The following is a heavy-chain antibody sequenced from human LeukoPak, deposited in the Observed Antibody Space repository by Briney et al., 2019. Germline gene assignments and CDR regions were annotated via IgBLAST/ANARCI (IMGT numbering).Heavy chain of an antibody. CDR1: GFTFSSYW. CDR2: IKXDGSEK. V-gene: IGHV3-7*01. Sequence: AXGFTFSSYWMSWVRQAPGKGLEWVANIKXDGSEKYYVDSVKGRFTISRDNAKNSLYLQMNSLRAEDTAVYYCARTVVVPAAIVGAFDYYYGMDVWGQGTTVTVSS. CDR3: ARTVVVPAAIVGAFDYYYGMDV. D-gene: IGHD2-2*01. J-gene: IGHJ6*02.